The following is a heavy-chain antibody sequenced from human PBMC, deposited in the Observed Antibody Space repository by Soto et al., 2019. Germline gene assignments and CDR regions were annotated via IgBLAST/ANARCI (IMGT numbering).Heavy chain of an antibody. D-gene: IGHD6-13*01. V-gene: IGHV3-30*18. CDR1: GFTFSSYG. CDR2: ISYDGSNK. J-gene: IGHJ4*02. Sequence: QVQLVESGGGVVQPGRSLRLSCAASGFTFSSYGMHWVRQAPGKGLEWVAVISYDGSNKYYADSVKGRFTISRDNSKNPLYLQMNSLRAEDTAVYYCAKTAAGGTGYWGQGTLVTVSS. CDR3: AKTAAGGTGY.